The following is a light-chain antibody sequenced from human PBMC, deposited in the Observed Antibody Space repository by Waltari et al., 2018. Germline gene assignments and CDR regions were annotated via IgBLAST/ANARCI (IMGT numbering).Light chain of an antibody. Sequence: QAALTQPRSVSGSPGQSVTISCTGTSSDIGAFNYVSWYQQHPGTAPKLMIYEVSKRPSGVSDRFSGSKSGNSASLTISGLQAEDEADYYCSSYAGSNIYVLFGGGTRLTVL. CDR2: EVS. CDR1: SSDIGAFNY. J-gene: IGLJ2*01. V-gene: IGLV2-11*01. CDR3: SSYAGSNIYVL.